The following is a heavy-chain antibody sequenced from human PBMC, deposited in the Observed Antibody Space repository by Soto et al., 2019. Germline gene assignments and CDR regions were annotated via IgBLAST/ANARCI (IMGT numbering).Heavy chain of an antibody. CDR1: GFIFSPYT. CDR2: ISYDGNDK. Sequence: GGSLRLSCAASGFIFSPYTLHWVRQAPGKWLEWVALISYDGNDKLYADSVKGRFTISRDNSKNTLYLQMNSLRAEDTAVYYCARGGGFCGGDCYKGGIDYWGQGXLVTVYS. V-gene: IGHV3-30-3*01. J-gene: IGHJ4*02. D-gene: IGHD2-21*02. CDR3: ARGGGFCGGDCYKGGIDY.